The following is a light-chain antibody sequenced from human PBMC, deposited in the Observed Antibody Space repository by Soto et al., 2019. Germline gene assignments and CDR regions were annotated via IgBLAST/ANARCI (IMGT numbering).Light chain of an antibody. J-gene: IGLJ3*02. CDR2: EVS. Sequence: QPASVSGSPGQSITVSCTGTSSDIGASNYVSWYQQHPGKAPKLIISEVSNRPSGVSNRFSGSKSGSTASLTISGLQAEDEADYYCTSYTTSTTWVFGGGTKLTVL. V-gene: IGLV2-14*01. CDR1: SSDIGASNY. CDR3: TSYTTSTTWV.